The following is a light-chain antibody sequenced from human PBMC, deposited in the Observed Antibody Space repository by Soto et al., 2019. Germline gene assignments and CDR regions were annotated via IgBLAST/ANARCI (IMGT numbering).Light chain of an antibody. CDR3: SSYTSSSTFYV. Sequence: QSALTQPASVSGSPGQSITISCTGTSSDVGGYNYVSWYQQHPGKAPKLMIYDVSNRPSGVSNRFSGSKSGNTASLTISGLQAXDXADYYCSSYTSSSTFYVFGTGTKLTV. J-gene: IGLJ1*01. CDR2: DVS. V-gene: IGLV2-14*01. CDR1: SSDVGGYNY.